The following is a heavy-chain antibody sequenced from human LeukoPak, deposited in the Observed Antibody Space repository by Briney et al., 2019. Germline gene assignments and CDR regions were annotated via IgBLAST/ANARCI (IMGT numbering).Heavy chain of an antibody. CDR3: AREENDAFDI. CDR1: GFSLSSYG. J-gene: IGHJ3*02. Sequence: GGSLRLSCAASGFSLSSYGMHWVRQAPGKGLEWVAVRWYDGSNKYYADSVKGRFTISRDNSKNTLYLQTNSLRAEDTAVYYCAREENDAFDIWGQGTMVTVSS. V-gene: IGHV3-33*01. CDR2: RWYDGSNK.